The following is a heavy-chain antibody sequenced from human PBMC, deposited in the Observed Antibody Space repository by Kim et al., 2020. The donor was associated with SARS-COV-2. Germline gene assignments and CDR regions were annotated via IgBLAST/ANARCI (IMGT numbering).Heavy chain of an antibody. CDR1: GFTFSSYA. J-gene: IGHJ4*02. D-gene: IGHD3-10*01. CDR3: AKMEAPMVQGVISGQPHFDD. CDR2: ISGSGGST. Sequence: GGSLRLSCAASGFTFSSYAMSWVRQAPGKGLEWVSAISGSGGSTYYADSVKGRFTISRDNSKNTLYLQMNSLRAEDTAVYYCAKMEAPMVQGVISGQPHFDDWGQGTLVTVSS. V-gene: IGHV3-23*01.